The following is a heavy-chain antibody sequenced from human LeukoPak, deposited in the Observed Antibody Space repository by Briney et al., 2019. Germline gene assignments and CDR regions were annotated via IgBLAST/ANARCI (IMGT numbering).Heavy chain of an antibody. Sequence: PGGSLRLSCAASGFSFSSDWMHWVRQVPGEGLVWVSRINSDGTSTAYADSVKGRFTISRDNSKNILHLQMNSLRAEDTAVYFCAKPQAYYDTSGSLIDSWGQGTPVTISS. CDR2: INSDGTST. CDR1: GFSFSSDW. CDR3: AKPQAYYDTSGSLIDS. V-gene: IGHV3-74*01. J-gene: IGHJ4*02. D-gene: IGHD3-22*01.